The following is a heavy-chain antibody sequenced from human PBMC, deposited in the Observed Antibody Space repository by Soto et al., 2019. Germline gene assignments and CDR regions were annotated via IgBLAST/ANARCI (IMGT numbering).Heavy chain of an antibody. J-gene: IGHJ5*02. D-gene: IGHD6-25*01. Sequence: SETLSLTCTVSGGSISSSDFYWGWLRQTPGKGPEFIGSMYYSGTTYYNPSLKSRVTISVDTSKNQFALKLISVTAADTAVYYCAVVDSTGNWFDPWGEGALVTVSS. CDR2: MYYSGTT. CDR1: GGSISSSDFY. CDR3: AVVDSTGNWFDP. V-gene: IGHV4-39*01.